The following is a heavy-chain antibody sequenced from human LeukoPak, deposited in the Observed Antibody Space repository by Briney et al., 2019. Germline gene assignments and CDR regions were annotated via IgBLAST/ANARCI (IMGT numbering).Heavy chain of an antibody. CDR1: GYTFTSYG. J-gene: IGHJ5*02. V-gene: IGHV1-18*01. CDR2: IKAYNGNT. D-gene: IGHD2-21*02. Sequence: ASVKVSCKASGYTFTSYGISWVRQAPGQGLEWMGWIKAYNGNTNYAQKLQDRVTMTTDIFTSTAYMELRSLRSDDTAVYYCARAMHVVVVTDWFDPWGQGTLVTVSS. CDR3: ARAMHVVVVTDWFDP.